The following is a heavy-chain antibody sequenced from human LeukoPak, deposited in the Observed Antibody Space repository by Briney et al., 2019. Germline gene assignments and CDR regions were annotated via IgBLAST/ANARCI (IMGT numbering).Heavy chain of an antibody. CDR2: INPNSGGT. Sequence: ASVKVSCKASGYTFTGYYMHWVRQAPGQGLEWMGWINPNSGGTNYAQKFQGRVTMTRDMSISTAYMELSRLRSDDTAVYYCARDGYDSSGYYDYWGQGTLVTVSS. V-gene: IGHV1-2*02. D-gene: IGHD3-22*01. CDR3: ARDGYDSSGYYDY. J-gene: IGHJ4*02. CDR1: GYTFTGYY.